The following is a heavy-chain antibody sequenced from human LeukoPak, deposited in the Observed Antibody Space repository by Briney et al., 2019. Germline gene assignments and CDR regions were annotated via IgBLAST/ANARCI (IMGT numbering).Heavy chain of an antibody. CDR3: ARAFSTTAFDY. CDR1: GFTFSSYE. Sequence: GGSLRLSCAASGFTFSSYEMNWVRQAPGKGLEWVAVISDDGSNKYYAVSVKGQFTISRDNSKNTLYLQMNSLRAEDTAVYYCARAFSTTAFDYWGQGTLVTVSS. D-gene: IGHD4-17*01. CDR2: ISDDGSNK. V-gene: IGHV3-30*03. J-gene: IGHJ4*02.